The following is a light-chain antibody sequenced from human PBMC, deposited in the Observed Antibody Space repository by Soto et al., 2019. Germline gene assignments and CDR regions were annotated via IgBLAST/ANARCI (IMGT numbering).Light chain of an antibody. V-gene: IGLV2-14*01. CDR1: SSDVGGYNY. J-gene: IGLJ3*02. Sequence: QSVLTQPASVSGSPGQSITISCTGTSSDVGGYNYVSWYQQHPGKAPKLMIYEVSNRPSGVSNRFSGSRSGNTASLTISGLQAEDESDYYCISCTSSSTWVFGGGTKVTVL. CDR3: ISCTSSSTWV. CDR2: EVS.